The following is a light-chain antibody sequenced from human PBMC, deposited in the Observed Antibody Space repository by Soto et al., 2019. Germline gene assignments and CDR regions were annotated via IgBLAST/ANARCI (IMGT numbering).Light chain of an antibody. V-gene: IGKV3-20*01. CDR3: QHYVYPQWT. J-gene: IGKJ1*01. Sequence: EVVMTQSPATLSVSPGDRATLSCRASQSVSSSYLAWYQQKPGQAPRLLIYGASSRATGIPDRFSGSGSGTDFTLTISGLEPEDFAVYFCQHYVYPQWTFGPGTKVDIK. CDR1: QSVSSSY. CDR2: GAS.